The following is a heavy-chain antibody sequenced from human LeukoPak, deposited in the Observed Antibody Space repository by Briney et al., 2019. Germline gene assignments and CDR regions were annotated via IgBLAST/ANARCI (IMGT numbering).Heavy chain of an antibody. CDR2: INHSGST. CDR1: GGSFSGYY. CDR3: ARGDLNSGSYED. Sequence: SETLSLTCAVYGGSFSGYYWSWIRQPPGKGLEWIGEINHSGSTNYNPSLKSRVTISVDTSKNQFSLKLSSVTAADTAVYYCARGDLNSGSYEDWGQGTLVTVSS. V-gene: IGHV4-34*01. D-gene: IGHD1-26*01. J-gene: IGHJ4*02.